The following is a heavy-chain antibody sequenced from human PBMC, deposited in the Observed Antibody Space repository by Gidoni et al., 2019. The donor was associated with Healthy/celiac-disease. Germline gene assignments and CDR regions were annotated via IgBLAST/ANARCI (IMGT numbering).Heavy chain of an antibody. Sequence: QVQLQESGPGLVKPSQPLSLTCTVSGGSISSGGYYWSWIRQHPGKGLEWIGYIYYSGSTYYNPSLKSRVTISVDTSKNQFSLKLSSVTAADTAVYYCARGGYFDWLLAAQPFDYWGQGTLVTVSS. V-gene: IGHV4-31*03. CDR3: ARGGYFDWLLAAQPFDY. J-gene: IGHJ4*02. CDR1: GGSISSGGYY. D-gene: IGHD3-9*01. CDR2: IYYSGST.